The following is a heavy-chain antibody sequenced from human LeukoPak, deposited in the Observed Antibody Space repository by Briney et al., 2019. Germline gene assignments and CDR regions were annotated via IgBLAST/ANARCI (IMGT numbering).Heavy chain of an antibody. CDR1: GFTFSSYG. V-gene: IGHV3-23*01. Sequence: PGGSLRLSCAASGFTFSSYGMSWVRQAPGKGLEWVSAIRGSGGSTYYADSVKGRFTISRDNSKNTLYLQMNSLTAEDTAVYYCANILALGSYYAPYYFDYWGQGTLVTVSS. D-gene: IGHD3-10*01. J-gene: IGHJ4*02. CDR2: IRGSGGST. CDR3: ANILALGSYYAPYYFDY.